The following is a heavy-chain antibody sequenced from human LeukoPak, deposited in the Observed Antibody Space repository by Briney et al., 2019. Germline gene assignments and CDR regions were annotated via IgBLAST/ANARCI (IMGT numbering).Heavy chain of an antibody. CDR3: ARVQSLGYCSGGSCYSYYYYYMDV. V-gene: IGHV4-59*01. CDR1: GGSISSYY. J-gene: IGHJ6*03. Sequence: PSETLSLTCTVSGGSISSYYWSWIRQPPGKGLEWIGYIYYSGSTNYNPSLKSRVTISVDTSKNQFSLKLSSVTAADTAVYYCARVQSLGYCSGGSCYSYYYYYMDVWGKGTTVTISS. CDR2: IYYSGST. D-gene: IGHD2-15*01.